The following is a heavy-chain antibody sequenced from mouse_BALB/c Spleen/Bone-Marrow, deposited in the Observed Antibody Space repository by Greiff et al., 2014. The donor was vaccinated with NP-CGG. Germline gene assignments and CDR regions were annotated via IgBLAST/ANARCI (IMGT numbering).Heavy chain of an antibody. V-gene: IGHV1-74*04. CDR2: IDPSNSES. J-gene: IGHJ4*01. CDR3: ARNHYAMDY. Sequence: LVESGPELVRPGASVKMSCKASGYTFTSYWMHWVKQRPGQSLEWIGMIDPSNSESRLNQKFRDKATLNVDKSSNTAYMQLSSLTSEDSVIYYCARNHYAMDYWGQGTSVTVSS. CDR1: GYTFTSYW.